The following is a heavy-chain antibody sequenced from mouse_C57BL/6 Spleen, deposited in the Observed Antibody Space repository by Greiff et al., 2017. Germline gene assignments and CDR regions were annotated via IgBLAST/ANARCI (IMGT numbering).Heavy chain of an antibody. CDR1: GYTFTDYY. CDR2: INPNNGGT. V-gene: IGHV1-26*01. CDR3: ARGYYGPYAMDY. Sequence: EVQLQQSGPELVKPGASVQISCKASGYTFTDYYMNWVKQSHGKSLEWIGDINPNNGGTSYNQKFKGKATLTVDKSSSTACMELRSLTSEDSAVYYCARGYYGPYAMDYGGQGTSVTVSS. D-gene: IGHD1-1*01. J-gene: IGHJ4*01.